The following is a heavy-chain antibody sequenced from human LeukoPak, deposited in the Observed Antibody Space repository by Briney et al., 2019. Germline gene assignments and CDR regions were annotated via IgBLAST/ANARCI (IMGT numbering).Heavy chain of an antibody. CDR2: IIPIFGTA. Sequence: GASVKVSCKASGGTFSSYAISWVRQAPGQGLEWMGGIIPIFGTANYAQKFQGRVTITADKSTSTAYMELSSLRSEDTAVYYCARVAYYDILTGYYEGYFDYWGQGTLVTVSS. J-gene: IGHJ4*02. CDR1: GGTFSSYA. D-gene: IGHD3-9*01. CDR3: ARVAYYDILTGYYEGYFDY. V-gene: IGHV1-69*06.